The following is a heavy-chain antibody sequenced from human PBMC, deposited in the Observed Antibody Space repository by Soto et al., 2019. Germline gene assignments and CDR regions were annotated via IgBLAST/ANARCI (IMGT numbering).Heavy chain of an antibody. CDR1: GGSISSSSYY. J-gene: IGHJ6*02. Sequence: PSETLSLTCTVSGGSISSSSYYWGWIRQPPGKGLEWIGEINHSGSTNYNPSLKSRVTISVDTSKNQFSLKLSSVTAADTAVYFCARAPSFYFFWIGYLFTVTYYYYGMDVWGQGTTVTVSS. D-gene: IGHD3-3*01. CDR3: ARAPSFYFFWIGYLFTVTYYYYGMDV. V-gene: IGHV4-39*07. CDR2: INHSGST.